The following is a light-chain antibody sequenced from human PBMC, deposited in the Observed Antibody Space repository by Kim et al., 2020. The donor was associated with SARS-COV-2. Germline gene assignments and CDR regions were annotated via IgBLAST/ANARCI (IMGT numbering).Light chain of an antibody. CDR2: YDS. V-gene: IGLV3-21*04. J-gene: IGLJ2*01. Sequence: PGKTAKVACVGNSIGSKSVLWYQQKSGQAPVLVMYYDSDRPSGIPERFSGSNSGNTATLTISRVEAGDEADYYCQVWDSSSDHRVVFGGGTQLTVL. CDR1: SIGSKS. CDR3: QVWDSSSDHRVV.